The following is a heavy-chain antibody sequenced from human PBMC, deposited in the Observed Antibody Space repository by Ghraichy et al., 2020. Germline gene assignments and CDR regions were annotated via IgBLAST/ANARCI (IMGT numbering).Heavy chain of an antibody. CDR3: ARDWGGGYYYDSSPHSGYYYYGMDV. D-gene: IGHD3-22*01. V-gene: IGHV3-11*06. CDR2: ISSSSSYT. CDR1: GFTFSDYY. Sequence: GGSLRLSCAASGFTFSDYYMSWIRQAPGKGLEWVSYISSSSSYTNYADSVKGRFTISRDNAKNSLYLQMNSLRAEDTAVYYCARDWGGGYYYDSSPHSGYYYYGMDVWGQGTTVTVSS. J-gene: IGHJ6*02.